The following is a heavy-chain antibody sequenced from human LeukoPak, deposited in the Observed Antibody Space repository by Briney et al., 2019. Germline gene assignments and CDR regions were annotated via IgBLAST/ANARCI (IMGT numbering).Heavy chain of an antibody. CDR1: GGSISSSHW. Sequence: SGTLSLTCAVSGGSISSSHWWTWVRQPPGQGLEWIGEIYHSGSTIYNPSLKSRVTISIDKSKNQFSLRLSSVTAADTAVYYCARAPYYYDSSGYYARPKYFDYWGQGTLVTVSS. CDR3: ARAPYYYDSSGYYARPKYFDY. CDR2: IYHSGST. V-gene: IGHV4-4*02. J-gene: IGHJ4*02. D-gene: IGHD3-22*01.